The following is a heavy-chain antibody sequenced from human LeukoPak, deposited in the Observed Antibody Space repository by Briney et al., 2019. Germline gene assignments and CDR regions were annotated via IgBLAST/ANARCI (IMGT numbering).Heavy chain of an antibody. CDR1: GGSISSYY. V-gene: IGHV4-59*08. Sequence: PSETLSLTCSVSGGSISSYYWSWIRQPPGKGLEWIGYIYYSGSTYYNPSLKSRVTISVDTSKNQFSLNLNSMSAAGTAVYYCARHGVGPRFDPWGQGTLVTVSS. CDR2: IYYSGST. J-gene: IGHJ5*02. CDR3: ARHGVGPRFDP.